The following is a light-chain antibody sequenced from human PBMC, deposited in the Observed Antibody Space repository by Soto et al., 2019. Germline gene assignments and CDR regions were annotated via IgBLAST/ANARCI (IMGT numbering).Light chain of an antibody. CDR2: ASS. CDR3: QQTYNTPKT. CDR1: QSISSY. V-gene: IGKV1-39*01. J-gene: IGKJ1*01. Sequence: DIQMTHSPSSLSASVGDRFTITCRASQSISSYLNWYRQQPGKAPELLIYASSILQSGVPSRFSGSGSGTDFTLTISSLQPEDVATYYCQQTYNTPKTFGQGTKVQIK.